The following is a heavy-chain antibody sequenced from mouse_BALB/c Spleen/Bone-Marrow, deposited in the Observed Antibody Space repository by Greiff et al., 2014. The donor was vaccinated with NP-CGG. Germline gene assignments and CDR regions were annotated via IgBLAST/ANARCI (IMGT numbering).Heavy chain of an antibody. CDR3: TRRGSSAFPY. CDR1: GYSFSTYW. J-gene: IGHJ3*01. D-gene: IGHD1-1*01. Sequence: VQLQQSVTVLSRPGASVKMSCKASGYSFSTYWMHWVKQRPGQGLEWIGAIYPGNSDSSYNQKFEGKAKLTAVTSASTAYMELISLTHEDSAVYYWTRRGSSAFPYWGQGTLVTVSA. CDR2: IYPGNSDS. V-gene: IGHV1-5*01.